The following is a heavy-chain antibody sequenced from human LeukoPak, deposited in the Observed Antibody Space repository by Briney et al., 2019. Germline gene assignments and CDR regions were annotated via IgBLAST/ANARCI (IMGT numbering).Heavy chain of an antibody. CDR2: IYYSGST. CDR3: ARDLTTTYAFDI. V-gene: IGHV4-59*01. D-gene: IGHD1-1*01. J-gene: IGHJ3*02. Sequence: PETLSLTCTVSGGSISSYYWSWIRQPPGKGLEWIGYIYYSGSTNYNPSLKSRVTISVDTSKNQFSLKLSPVTAADTAVYYCARDLTTTYAFDIWGQGTMVTVSS. CDR1: GGSISSYY.